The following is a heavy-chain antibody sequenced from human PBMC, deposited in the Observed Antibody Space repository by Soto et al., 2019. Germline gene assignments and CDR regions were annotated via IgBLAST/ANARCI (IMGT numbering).Heavy chain of an antibody. CDR3: ARHSVREVYVVAY. V-gene: IGHV4-39*01. CDR2: IYYSGST. D-gene: IGHD2-8*01. CDR1: AGSISSSSYY. J-gene: IGHJ4*02. Sequence: SETLSLPCTVSAGSISSSSYYWCWIRHPPGKGLEWIGSIYYSGSTYYNPSLKSRVTISVDTSKNQFSLKLSSVTAADTAVYYCARHSVREVYVVAYWGRGTLVTVSS.